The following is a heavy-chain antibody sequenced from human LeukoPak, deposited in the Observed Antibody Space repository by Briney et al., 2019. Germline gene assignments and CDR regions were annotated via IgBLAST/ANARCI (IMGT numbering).Heavy chain of an antibody. CDR2: NSAYNGNT. J-gene: IGHJ4*02. CDR1: GYTFTSYG. Sequence: ASVKVSCKASGYTFTSYGISWVRQAPGQGLEWMGWNSAYNGNTNYAQKLQGRVTMTTDTSTSTAYMELRSLRSDDTAVYYCARARTSLYYFDYWGQGTLVTVSS. V-gene: IGHV1-18*01. CDR3: ARARTSLYYFDY. D-gene: IGHD1-14*01.